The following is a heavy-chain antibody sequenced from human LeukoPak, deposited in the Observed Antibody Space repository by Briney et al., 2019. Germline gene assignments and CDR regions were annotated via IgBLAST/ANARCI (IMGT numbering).Heavy chain of an antibody. CDR1: GFTFSSYA. D-gene: IGHD1-1*01. Sequence: GGSLRLSCVASGFTFSSYAMTWVRQAPGKGLEWVSVIYSGGSTYYADSVKGRFTISRDNSKNTLYLQMNSLRAEDTAVYYCARVGGTLDYYYGMDVWGQGTTVTVSS. CDR3: ARVGGTLDYYYGMDV. V-gene: IGHV3-66*01. CDR2: IYSGGST. J-gene: IGHJ6*02.